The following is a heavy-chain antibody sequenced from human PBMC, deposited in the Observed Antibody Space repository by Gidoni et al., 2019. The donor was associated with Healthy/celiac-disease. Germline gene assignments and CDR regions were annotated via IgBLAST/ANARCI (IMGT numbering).Heavy chain of an antibody. J-gene: IGHJ4*02. CDR3: ATGVDWGGDCSFDY. CDR1: G. CDR2: IWYDGNNK. Sequence: GMHWVRQAPGKGLEWVAVIWYDGNNKYYADSVEGRFTISRDNSKNTRYLQMNSLIAEDAAVYYCATGVDWGGDCSFDYWGQGTLVTVSS. V-gene: IGHV3-33*01. D-gene: IGHD2-21*01.